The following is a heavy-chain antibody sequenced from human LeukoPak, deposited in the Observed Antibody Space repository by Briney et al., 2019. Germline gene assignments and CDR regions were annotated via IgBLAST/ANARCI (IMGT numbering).Heavy chain of an antibody. Sequence: SQTLSLTCTVSGGSISSGSYYWSWIRQPAGKGLEWIGRIYSIGSTDYNPSLKSRVTMSVDTSKNQFSLKLSSVSAADTAVYYCARGPWRSGFDYWGQGTLVTVSS. V-gene: IGHV4-61*02. CDR2: IYSIGST. D-gene: IGHD3-3*01. J-gene: IGHJ4*02. CDR1: GGSISSGSYY. CDR3: ARGPWRSGFDY.